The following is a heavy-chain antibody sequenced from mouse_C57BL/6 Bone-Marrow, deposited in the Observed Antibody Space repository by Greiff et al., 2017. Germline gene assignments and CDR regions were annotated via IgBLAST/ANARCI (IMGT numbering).Heavy chain of an antibody. CDR2: INPSSGYT. D-gene: IGHD2-3*01. CDR1: GYTFTSYW. V-gene: IGHV1-7*01. J-gene: IGHJ3*01. CDR3: ARNEEWLLRGFAY. Sequence: QVQLKESGAELAKPGASVKLSCKASGYTFTSYWMHWVKQRPGQGLAWIGYINPSSGYTKYNLKFKDKATLTADKSSSTAYMQLSSLTSEDSAVYYCARNEEWLLRGFAYWGQGTLVTVSA.